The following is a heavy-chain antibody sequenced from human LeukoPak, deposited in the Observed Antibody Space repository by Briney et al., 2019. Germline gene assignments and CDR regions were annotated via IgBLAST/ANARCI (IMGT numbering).Heavy chain of an antibody. CDR3: AKDLYSGSYAEDAFDI. D-gene: IGHD1-26*01. CDR2: ISGSGGST. J-gene: IGHJ3*02. V-gene: IGHV3-23*01. Sequence: PGGSLRLSCAASGFTFSSYAMSWVRQAPGKGLEWVSAISGSGGSTYYADSVKGRFTISRDNAKNSLYLQMNSLRAEDTALYYCAKDLYSGSYAEDAFDIWGQGTMVTVSS. CDR1: GFTFSSYA.